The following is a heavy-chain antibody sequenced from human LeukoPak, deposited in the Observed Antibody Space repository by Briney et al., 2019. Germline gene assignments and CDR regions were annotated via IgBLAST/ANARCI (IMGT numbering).Heavy chain of an antibody. CDR2: IKQDGSER. CDR1: GFTFSGFS. CDR3: ARAGSHWHYVY. V-gene: IGHV3-7*01. Sequence: GGSLRLSCAASGFTFSGFSMSWVRQSPTKGLEWVANIKQDGSERYYVDSVKGRSTISRDNAKNSLSLQMNNLRVEDTAVYYCARAGSHWHYVYWGQGTVVTVSS. J-gene: IGHJ4*02. D-gene: IGHD3-10*01.